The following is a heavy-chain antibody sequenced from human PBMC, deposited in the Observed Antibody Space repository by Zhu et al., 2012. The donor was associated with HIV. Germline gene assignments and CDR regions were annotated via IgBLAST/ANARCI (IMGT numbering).Heavy chain of an antibody. Sequence: QVQLQESGPGLVKPSETLSLTCTVSGGSISSSSYYWGWIRQPPGKGLEWIGSIYYSGSTYYNPSLKSRVTISVDTSKNQFSLKLSSVTAADTAVYYCARPVEMATISRAVSYYFDYWGQGTLVTGLL. CDR1: GGSISSSSYY. CDR3: ARPVEMATISRAVSYYFDY. V-gene: IGHV4-39*01. J-gene: IGHJ4*02. CDR2: IYYSGST. D-gene: IGHD5-24*01.